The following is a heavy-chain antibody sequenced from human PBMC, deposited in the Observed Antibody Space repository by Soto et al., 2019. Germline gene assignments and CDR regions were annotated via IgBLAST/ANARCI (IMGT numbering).Heavy chain of an antibody. Sequence: EVQLVESGGGLVQPGGSLRLSCAASGFSLSDYSMNWVRQAPGKGLVWVSYISSSSSTIYYADSVKGRFTISRDNAMNSLDLQVSSLRAEDTAVYYCARNGFGCHFDRWGQGALVTVSS. CDR1: GFSLSDYS. V-gene: IGHV3-48*01. CDR2: ISSSSSTI. D-gene: IGHD3-16*01. J-gene: IGHJ4*02. CDR3: ARNGFGCHFDR.